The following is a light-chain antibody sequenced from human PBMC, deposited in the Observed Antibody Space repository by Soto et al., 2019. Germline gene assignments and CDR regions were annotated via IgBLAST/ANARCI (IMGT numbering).Light chain of an antibody. Sequence: QSVLTQPPSASGTPGERVTISCSGSSSNIGGSSVNLYQHLPGTAPKLLIYTDSRRPSGVPDRFSGSKSGTSASLTISGPQSEDEAYYYCAAWDYSLSAYVFGTGTKVT. CDR2: TDS. V-gene: IGLV1-44*01. CDR1: SSNIGGSS. CDR3: AAWDYSLSAYV. J-gene: IGLJ1*01.